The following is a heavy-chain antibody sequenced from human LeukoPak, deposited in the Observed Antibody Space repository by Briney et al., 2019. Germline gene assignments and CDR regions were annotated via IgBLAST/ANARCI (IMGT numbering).Heavy chain of an antibody. V-gene: IGHV1-2*02. J-gene: IGHJ6*02. D-gene: IGHD4-17*01. CDR1: GYTFTRYY. CDR2: INPNSGGT. Sequence: ASLKASSKASGYTFTRYYMHSVRQAPGQGLEWRGWINPNSGGTNYAQKFQGRVTMTRDTSISTAYMELSRLRSDDTAVYYCARGLGDYWGMNWGQGTTVTVSS. CDR3: ARGLGDYWGMN.